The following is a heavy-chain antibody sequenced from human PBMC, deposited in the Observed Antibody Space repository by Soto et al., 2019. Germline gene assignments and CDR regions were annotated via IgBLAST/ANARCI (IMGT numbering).Heavy chain of an antibody. CDR3: AHSIAGAAEMDYFDY. J-gene: IGHJ4*02. CDR2: IYGDDDK. D-gene: IGHD2-8*01. CDR1: GFSLTARGVA. V-gene: IGHV2-5*02. Sequence: QITLEASGPTLVKPTQTLTLTCSCSGFSLTARGVAVGWIRQPPGKALEWLALIYGDDDKRYKSSLKNRLTITRDIPKNQVVLTMSDMDPVDTATYYCAHSIAGAAEMDYFDYWGQGTLVTVSS.